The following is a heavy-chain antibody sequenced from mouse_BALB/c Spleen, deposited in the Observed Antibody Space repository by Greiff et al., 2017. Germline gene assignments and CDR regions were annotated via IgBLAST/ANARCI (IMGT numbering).Heavy chain of an antibody. CDR2: IDTSDSYT. CDR3: ARRRYGYAMDY. Sequence: VQLQQPGAELVMPGASVKMSCKASGYTFTDYWMHWVKQRPGQGLEWIGAIDTSDSYTSYNQKFKGKATLTVDESSSTAYMQLSSLTSEDSAVYYCARRRYGYAMDYWGQGTSVTVSS. J-gene: IGHJ4*01. CDR1: GYTFTDYW. V-gene: IGHV1-69*01. D-gene: IGHD2-14*01.